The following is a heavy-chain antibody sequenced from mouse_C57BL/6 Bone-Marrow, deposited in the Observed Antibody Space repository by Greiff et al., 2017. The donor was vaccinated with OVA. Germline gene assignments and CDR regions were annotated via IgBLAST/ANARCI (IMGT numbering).Heavy chain of an antibody. D-gene: IGHD1-1*01. CDR3: ARGNFGSSFYAMDY. V-gene: IGHV14-3*01. Sequence: VQLQQSVAELVRPGASVPFSCTASGFNIKNTYMHWVKQRPEQGLAWLGRLAPANDHTTYAPKFPGKATMTADTSSNTAYLQLSSLSSEDTAVYCGARGNFGSSFYAMDYGGQGTAVTVSS. CDR1: GFNIKNTY. CDR2: LAPANDHT. J-gene: IGHJ4*01.